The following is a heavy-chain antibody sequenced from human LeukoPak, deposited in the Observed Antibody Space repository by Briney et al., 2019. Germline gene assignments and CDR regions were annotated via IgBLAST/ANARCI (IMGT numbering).Heavy chain of an antibody. Sequence: GSLRLSCAASGFTFSSYWMHWVRQTPGKGLVWVSRINSDGSSTSYADSVKGRFTISRDNAKNTLYLQMNSLRAEDTAVYYCARDLGYSSGLDYWGQGTLVTVSS. D-gene: IGHD6-19*01. CDR2: INSDGSST. CDR3: ARDLGYSSGLDY. J-gene: IGHJ4*02. CDR1: GFTFSSYW. V-gene: IGHV3-74*01.